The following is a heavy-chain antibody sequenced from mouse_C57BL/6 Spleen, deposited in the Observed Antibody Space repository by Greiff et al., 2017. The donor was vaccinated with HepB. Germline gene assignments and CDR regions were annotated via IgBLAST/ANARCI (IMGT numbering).Heavy chain of an antibody. CDR3: ANIYYDYDGFAY. V-gene: IGHV1-82*01. CDR1: GYAFSSSW. Sequence: QVQLKESGPELVKPGASVKISCKASGYAFSSSWMNWVKQRPGKGLEWIGRIYPGDGDTNYNGKFKGKATLTADKSSSTAYMQLSSLTSEDSAVYFCANIYYDYDGFAYWGQGTLVTVSA. D-gene: IGHD2-4*01. CDR2: IYPGDGDT. J-gene: IGHJ3*01.